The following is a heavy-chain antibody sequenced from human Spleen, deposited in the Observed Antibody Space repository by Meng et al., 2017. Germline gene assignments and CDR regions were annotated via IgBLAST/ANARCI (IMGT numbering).Heavy chain of an antibody. CDR1: GFTFSNAW. V-gene: IGHV3-15*01. CDR2: IKSKTDGGTT. J-gene: IGHJ4*02. D-gene: IGHD1-26*01. CDR3: TWDDKAVSDY. Sequence: LRVWGCGVGFVTPGGSLILSLAASGFTFSNAWMSWVRQAPGKGLEWVGRIKSKTDGGTTDYAAPVKGRFTISRDDSKSTLYLQMSGLRIDDTGVYYCTWDDKAVSDYWGQGTLVTVSS.